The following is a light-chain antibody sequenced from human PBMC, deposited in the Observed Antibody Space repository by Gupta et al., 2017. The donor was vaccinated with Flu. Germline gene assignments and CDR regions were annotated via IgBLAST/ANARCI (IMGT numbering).Light chain of an antibody. CDR3: QQRSNWPPLT. J-gene: IGKJ4*01. CDR2: DAS. V-gene: IGKV3-11*01. CDR1: ESISTY. Sequence: IVLTPSPVTLSLSPGERATLSCRASESISTYLAWYQQKPGQAPRLLIYDASNRATGIPVRFSGSGSGTDFTLTISSLHPEDFAVYYCQQRSNWPPLTFGGGTKVEI.